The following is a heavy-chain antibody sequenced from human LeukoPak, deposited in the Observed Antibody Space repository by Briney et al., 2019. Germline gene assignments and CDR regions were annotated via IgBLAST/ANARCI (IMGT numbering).Heavy chain of an antibody. CDR1: GFTFSSYG. V-gene: IGHV3-30*02. Sequence: PGGSLRLSCAASGFTFSSYGMHWVRQAPGKGLEWVAFIRYDGSNKYYADSVKGRFTISRDNSKNTLYLQMNSLRAEDTAVYYCAKDMTTVTRGAFDYWGQGTLVTVSS. CDR2: IRYDGSNK. D-gene: IGHD4-17*01. CDR3: AKDMTTVTRGAFDY. J-gene: IGHJ4*02.